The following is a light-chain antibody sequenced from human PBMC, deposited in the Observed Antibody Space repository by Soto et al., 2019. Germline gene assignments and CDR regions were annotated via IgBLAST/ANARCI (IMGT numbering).Light chain of an antibody. V-gene: IGLV1-51*01. J-gene: IGLJ2*01. CDR3: GTWDSSLNGVV. Sequence: QSVLTQPPSVSAAPGQKVTISCSGSSSNIENNYVSWYQQLPGTAPKLLIYDNNKRPSEIPDRFSGSKSGTSATLGITGFQTGDEADYHCGTWDSSLNGVVFGGGTQLTVL. CDR2: DNN. CDR1: SSNIENNY.